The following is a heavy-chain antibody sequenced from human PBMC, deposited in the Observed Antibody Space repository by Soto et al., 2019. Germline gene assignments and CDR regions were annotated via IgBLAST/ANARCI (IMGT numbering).Heavy chain of an antibody. J-gene: IGHJ3*02. CDR3: AKQEAIPAXVVVVAAPDDAFDI. D-gene: IGHD2-15*01. CDR2: ISGSGGST. Sequence: GESLKISCAASGGTFSSYAMGWVRQAPGKGLEWVSAISGSGGSTYYADSVKGRFTISRDNSKNTLYLQMNSLRAEDTAVYYCAKQEAIPAXVVVVAAPDDAFDIWGQGTMVTVSS. V-gene: IGHV3-23*01. CDR1: GGTFSSYA.